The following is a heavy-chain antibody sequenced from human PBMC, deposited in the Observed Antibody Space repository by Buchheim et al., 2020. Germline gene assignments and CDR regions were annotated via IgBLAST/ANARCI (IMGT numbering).Heavy chain of an antibody. J-gene: IGHJ2*01. CDR1: GGTFSSYA. CDR3: ARDRGGYYDDSSGYSNWYFDL. D-gene: IGHD3-22*01. CDR2: IIPIFGTA. Sequence: QVQLVQSGAEVKKPGSSVKVSCKASGGTFSSYAISWVRQAPGQGLEWMGGIIPIFGTANYAQKFQGRVTITADESTTPAHMELSSLRSEDTAVYYCARDRGGYYDDSSGYSNWYFDLWGRGTL. V-gene: IGHV1-69*01.